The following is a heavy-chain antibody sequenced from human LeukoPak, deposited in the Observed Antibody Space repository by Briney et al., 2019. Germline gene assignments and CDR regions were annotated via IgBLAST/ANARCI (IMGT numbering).Heavy chain of an antibody. Sequence: SETLSLTCTVSGGSISSSSYYWGWIRQPPGKGLEWIGSIYYSGGTYYNPSLKSRVTISVDTSKNQFSLKLSSVTAANTAVYYCARGWLTGTATFDYWGQGTLVTVSS. CDR1: GGSISSSSYY. D-gene: IGHD1-20*01. J-gene: IGHJ4*02. V-gene: IGHV4-39*07. CDR3: ARGWLTGTATFDY. CDR2: IYYSGGT.